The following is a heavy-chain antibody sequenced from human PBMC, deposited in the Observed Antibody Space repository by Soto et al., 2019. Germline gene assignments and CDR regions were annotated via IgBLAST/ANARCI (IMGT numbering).Heavy chain of an antibody. J-gene: IGHJ4*02. CDR2: ISAYNGNT. V-gene: IGHV1-18*01. D-gene: IGHD6-25*01. Sequence: ASVKVSCKASGYTFTSYGISWVRQAPGQGLEWMGWISAYNGNTNYAQKLQGRVTMTTDTSTSTAYMELRSLRSDDTAVYYCAREMWTRSGPQNFLDYWGLGALVTVSS. CDR1: GYTFTSYG. CDR3: AREMWTRSGPQNFLDY.